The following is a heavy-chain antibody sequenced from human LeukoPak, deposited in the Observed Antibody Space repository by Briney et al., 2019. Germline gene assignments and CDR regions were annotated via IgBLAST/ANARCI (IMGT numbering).Heavy chain of an antibody. CDR2: ISITGNNT. Sequence: PGGSLRLSCVTSGFTFSNFAMTWVRQAPGKGLEWVSGISITGNNTYHADSVKGRFTISRDNSKNTVFLQMNSLRPEDTAVYHCAKVIAGSDLRSNDYWGQGTLVTVSS. D-gene: IGHD2-15*01. CDR3: AKVIAGSDLRSNDY. V-gene: IGHV3-23*01. CDR1: GFTFSNFA. J-gene: IGHJ4*02.